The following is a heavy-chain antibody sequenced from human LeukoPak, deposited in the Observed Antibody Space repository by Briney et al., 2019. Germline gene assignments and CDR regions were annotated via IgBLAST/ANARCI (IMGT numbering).Heavy chain of an antibody. J-gene: IGHJ4*02. CDR2: ISGSGTGT. V-gene: IGHV3-23*01. D-gene: IGHD3-22*01. CDR3: AKIQAPRITMIVAYDY. CDR1: GFTFSSSA. Sequence: GGSLRLSCAASGFTFSSSAMSWVRQAPGKGLYWVSAISGSGTGTYYADSVKGRFTISRDNSKNTLYLQMNSLRAEDTAVYYCAKIQAPRITMIVAYDYWGQGTLVTVSS.